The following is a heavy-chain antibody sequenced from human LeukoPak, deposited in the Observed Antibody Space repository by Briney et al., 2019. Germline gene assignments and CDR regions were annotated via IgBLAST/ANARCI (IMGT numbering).Heavy chain of an antibody. V-gene: IGHV3-23*01. CDR2: ISGSGAST. J-gene: IGHJ5*02. CDR3: AKDSGNRDNWFDP. Sequence: GGSLRLSCAAYGFAFSSYAMTWVRQAPGKGLEWVSDISGSGASTYYADSVKGRFTISKDNSKNTLYLQMNSLRAEDTAVYYCAKDSGNRDNWFDPWGQGTLVTVSS. CDR1: GFAFSSYA. D-gene: IGHD1-14*01.